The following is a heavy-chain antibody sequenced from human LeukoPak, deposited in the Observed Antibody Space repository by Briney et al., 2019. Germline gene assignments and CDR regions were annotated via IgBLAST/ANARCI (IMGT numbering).Heavy chain of an antibody. D-gene: IGHD1-26*01. J-gene: IGHJ3*02. V-gene: IGHV1-69*13. Sequence: SVKVSCKASGGTFSSYAISWVRETPGQGLEWVGGIIPIFGTANYAQKFQGRVTITADESTSTAYMELSSLRSEDTAVYYCAGEWDGSAFDIWGQGTMVTVSS. CDR2: IIPIFGTA. CDR1: GGTFSSYA. CDR3: AGEWDGSAFDI.